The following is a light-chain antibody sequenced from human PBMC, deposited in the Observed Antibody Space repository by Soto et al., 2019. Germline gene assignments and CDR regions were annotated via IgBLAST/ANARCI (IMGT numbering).Light chain of an antibody. Sequence: QSALTQPPSASGSPGQSVTISCTRTSSDVGGYNYVSWYQQHPGKAPSLMIYEVTKRPSGVPDRFSGSKSGNTASLTVSGLQADDEADYYCSSFAGNNNLLFGGGTKVTVL. J-gene: IGLJ2*01. V-gene: IGLV2-8*01. CDR2: EVT. CDR3: SSFAGNNNLL. CDR1: SSDVGGYNY.